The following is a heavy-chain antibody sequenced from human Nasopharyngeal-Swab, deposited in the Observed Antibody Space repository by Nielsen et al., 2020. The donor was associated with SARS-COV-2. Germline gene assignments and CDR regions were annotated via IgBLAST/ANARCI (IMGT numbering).Heavy chain of an antibody. CDR2: ISSSSSTI. CDR3: ARNAGSGTRQSWFDP. Sequence: WIRQPPGKGLEWVSYISSSSSTIYYADSVKGRFTISRDNAKNSLYLQMNSLRAEDTATYYCARNAGSGTRQSWFDPWGQGTLVTVSS. D-gene: IGHD3-10*01. J-gene: IGHJ5*02. V-gene: IGHV3-11*01.